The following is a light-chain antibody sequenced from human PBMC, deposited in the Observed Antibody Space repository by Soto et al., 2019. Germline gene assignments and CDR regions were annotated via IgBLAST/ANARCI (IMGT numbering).Light chain of an antibody. CDR2: AAS. V-gene: IGKV1-39*01. Sequence: DIQMTQSPSSLSASVGDRVTITCRASQSISSYLNWYQQKPGKAPNLLIYAASSLQSGVPSRFSGSGSGTDFTLTISSLQSEDFAVYYCQQYNTFLPTFGGGTKVDIK. CDR3: QQYNTFLPT. J-gene: IGKJ4*01. CDR1: QSISSY.